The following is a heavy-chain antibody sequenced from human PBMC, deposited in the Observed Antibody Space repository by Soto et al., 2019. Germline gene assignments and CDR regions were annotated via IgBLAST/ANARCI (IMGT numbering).Heavy chain of an antibody. CDR2: ISGSGGST. CDR1: GFTFSSYA. D-gene: IGHD3-3*01. Sequence: QPGGSLRLSCAASGFTFSSYAMSWVRQAPGKGLEWVSAISGSGGSTYYADSVKGRFTISRDNSKNTLYLQMNSLRAEDTAVYYCANPPVVLEWLLEGYYYGMDVWGHGTTVTVSS. J-gene: IGHJ6*02. V-gene: IGHV3-23*01. CDR3: ANPPVVLEWLLEGYYYGMDV.